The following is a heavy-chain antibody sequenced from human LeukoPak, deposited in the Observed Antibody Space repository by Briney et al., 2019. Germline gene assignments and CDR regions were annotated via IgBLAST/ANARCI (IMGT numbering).Heavy chain of an antibody. CDR2: IYISGST. CDR1: GGSISSYY. CDR3: ATSSAVGGVKWFDP. Sequence: SETLSLTCTVSGGSISSYYWSWIRQTAGKGLEWIGRIYISGSTDYSPSLRGRVTISVDKSKNQLSLKLNSVTAADTAVYYCATSSAVGGVKWFDPWGQGTLVTVSS. D-gene: IGHD6-19*01. J-gene: IGHJ5*02. V-gene: IGHV4-4*07.